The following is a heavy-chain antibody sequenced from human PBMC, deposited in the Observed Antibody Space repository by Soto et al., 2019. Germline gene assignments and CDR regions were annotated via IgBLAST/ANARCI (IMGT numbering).Heavy chain of an antibody. D-gene: IGHD2-21*02. CDR1: GFTVSSNY. J-gene: IGHJ6*02. CDR2: IYSGGST. Sequence: EVQLVESGGGLVQPGGSLRLSCAASGFTVSSNYMSWVRQAPGKGLEWVSVIYSGGSTYYADSVKGRFTISRDNSKNTLYLQMNSLRAEYTAVYYCARARGDWYGMDVWGQGTTVTVSS. CDR3: ARARGDWYGMDV. V-gene: IGHV3-66*01.